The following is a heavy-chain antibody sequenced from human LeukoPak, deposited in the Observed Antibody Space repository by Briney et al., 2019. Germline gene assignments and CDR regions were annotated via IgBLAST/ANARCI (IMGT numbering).Heavy chain of an antibody. D-gene: IGHD3-10*01. CDR1: GGSISSGGHY. V-gene: IGHV4-31*03. CDR2: IYYSGST. CDR3: ARGVGFFTMVRGVIMNDNWFDP. Sequence: SQTLSLTCTVSGGSISSGGHYWSWIRQHPGKGLEWIGYIYYSGSTYYNPSLKSRVTISVDTSKNQFSLKLSSVTAADTAVYYCARGVGFFTMVRGVIMNDNWFDPWGQGTLVTVSS. J-gene: IGHJ5*02.